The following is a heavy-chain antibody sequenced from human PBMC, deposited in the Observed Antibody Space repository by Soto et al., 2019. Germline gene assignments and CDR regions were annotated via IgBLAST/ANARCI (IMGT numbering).Heavy chain of an antibody. V-gene: IGHV1-69*08. CDR2: IIPILGIA. CDR1: GGTFSSYT. Sequence: QVQLVQSGAEVKKPGSSVKVSCKASGGTFSSYTISWVRQAPGQGLEWMGRIIPILGIANYAQKFQGRVTITADKSTSTAYMGLSSLRSEDTAVYYCAREWRSTGSIGLYYMDVWGKGTTVTVSS. CDR3: AREWRSTGSIGLYYMDV. J-gene: IGHJ6*03. D-gene: IGHD2-2*01.